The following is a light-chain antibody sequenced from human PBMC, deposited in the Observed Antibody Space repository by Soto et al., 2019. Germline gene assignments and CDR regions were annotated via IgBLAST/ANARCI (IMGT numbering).Light chain of an antibody. CDR2: DVS. CDR1: SSDVGGYNY. CDR3: SSYTSSSTYV. V-gene: IGLV2-14*01. Sequence: QSVLTQPASVSGSPGQSITISCTGTSSDVGGYNYVSWYQQHPGKAPKLMIYDVSNRPSGVSNRFSGYKSGITASLTISGLQAEDEADYYCSSYTSSSTYVFGTWTKLTVL. J-gene: IGLJ1*01.